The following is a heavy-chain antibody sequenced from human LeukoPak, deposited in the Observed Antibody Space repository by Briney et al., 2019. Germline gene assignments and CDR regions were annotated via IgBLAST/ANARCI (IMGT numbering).Heavy chain of an antibody. V-gene: IGHV3-30*02. CDR1: GFTFSSHG. D-gene: IGHD3-10*01. CDR2: IRYDGSNK. J-gene: IGHJ5*02. CDR3: GKGGLLWFGEFEGFAP. Sequence: QPRGSLTLSCAAAGFTFSSHGMHWVRQAPGKWLEWVAFIRYDGSNKYYADSGKGRRTTSRDNSKNTPYLQMTSLRAEVTAVTYCGKGGLLWFGEFEGFAPWGQGTLVTVSS.